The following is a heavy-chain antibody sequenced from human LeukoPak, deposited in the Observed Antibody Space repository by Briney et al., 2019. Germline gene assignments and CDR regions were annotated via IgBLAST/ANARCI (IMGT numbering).Heavy chain of an antibody. J-gene: IGHJ6*03. Sequence: PGGSLRLSCAASGFTFSSYGMHWVRQAPGKGLEWVAFIRYDGTNKYYADSVKGRFTISRDNSKNTLYLQMNSLRAEDTAVYYCARVAGYYYYMDVWGKGTTVTVSS. D-gene: IGHD6-13*01. CDR2: IRYDGTNK. CDR1: GFTFSSYG. CDR3: ARVAGYYYYMDV. V-gene: IGHV3-30*02.